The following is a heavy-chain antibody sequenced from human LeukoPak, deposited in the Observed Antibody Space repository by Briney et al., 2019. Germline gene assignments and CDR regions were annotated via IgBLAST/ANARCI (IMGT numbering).Heavy chain of an antibody. Sequence: SETLSLACSVSGGFSSRYYWSWVRQPLGKGLEWLGHIFYSGHSNYNASLTSRIRVSVDTSKAQFSLELASVTAADTAVCYCARIDPLGFFDQWGPGILVTVSS. CDR1: GGFSSRYY. CDR2: IFYSGHS. D-gene: IGHD6-25*01. V-gene: IGHV4-59*12. CDR3: ARIDPLGFFDQ. J-gene: IGHJ4*02.